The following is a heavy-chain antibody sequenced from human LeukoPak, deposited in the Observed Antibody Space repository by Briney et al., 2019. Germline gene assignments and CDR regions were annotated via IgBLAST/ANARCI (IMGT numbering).Heavy chain of an antibody. J-gene: IGHJ4*02. V-gene: IGHV4-38-2*01. CDR1: GYSISSGYY. CDR3: AGLGEAY. D-gene: IGHD3-10*01. Sequence: PSETLSLTCAVSGYSISSGYYWGWIRQPPGKGLEWIGSIYHSGSTYYNPSLKSRVTISVDTSKNQFSLKLSSVTAADTAVYHCAGLGEAYWGQGTLVTISS. CDR2: IYHSGST.